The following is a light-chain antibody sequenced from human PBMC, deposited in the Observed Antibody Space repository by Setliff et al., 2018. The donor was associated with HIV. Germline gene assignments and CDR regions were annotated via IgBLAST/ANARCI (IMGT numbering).Light chain of an antibody. J-gene: IGLJ1*01. CDR1: SNDVGYYNR. CDR2: EVS. Sequence: GEPGQSVTISCTGTSNDVGYYNRGSWYQQYPGKAPKVMIYEVSKRPSGVPDRFSGSKSGNTASLTVSGLQAEDEADYYCGSYAGTNNNLYVVGTGTKVTVL. CDR3: GSYAGTNNNLYV. V-gene: IGLV2-8*01.